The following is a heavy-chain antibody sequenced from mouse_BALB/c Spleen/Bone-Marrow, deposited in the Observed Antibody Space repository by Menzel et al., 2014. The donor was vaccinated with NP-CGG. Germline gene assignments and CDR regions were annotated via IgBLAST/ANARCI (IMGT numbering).Heavy chain of an antibody. CDR1: GFTFSNYG. J-gene: IGHJ3*01. CDR3: ARGADYVSWFAY. D-gene: IGHD2-4*01. Sequence: EVKVVESGGGLVQPGGSLKLSCAASGFTFSNYGMSWVRQTPDKRLEFVATINTNGGDTYYPDSVKGRFTISRDNAKNTLYLQMSSLKSEDTAIYYCARGADYVSWFAYWGQGTLVAVSA. V-gene: IGHV5-6-3*01. CDR2: INTNGGDT.